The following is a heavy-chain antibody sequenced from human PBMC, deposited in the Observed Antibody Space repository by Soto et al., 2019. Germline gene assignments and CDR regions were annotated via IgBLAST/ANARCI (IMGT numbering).Heavy chain of an antibody. CDR1: GGSISSYY. CDR2: IYYSGST. CDR3: ARARLYYYGSGSPQGYYYYGMDV. J-gene: IGHJ6*02. Sequence: PSETLSLTCTASGGSISSYYWSWIRQPPGKGLEWIGYIYYSGSTNYNPSLKSRVTISVDTSKNQFSLKLSSVTAADTAVYYCARARLYYYGSGSPQGYYYYGMDVWGQGTTVTVSS. D-gene: IGHD3-10*01. V-gene: IGHV4-59*01.